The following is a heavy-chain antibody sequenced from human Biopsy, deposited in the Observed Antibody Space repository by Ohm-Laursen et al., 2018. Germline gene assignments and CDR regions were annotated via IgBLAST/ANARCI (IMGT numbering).Heavy chain of an antibody. Sequence: SVYVSCNASGYSFSTYDVNWVRQARGQGLEWMLWMILSSGKTGYAQRFQGRVTLTMNTSISTAYMELSGLRSEDTAVYFCARGYSRRVSIFEASIYWFDTWGQGTLVTVSS. CDR3: ARGYSRRVSIFEASIYWFDT. V-gene: IGHV1-8*01. CDR2: MILSSGKT. CDR1: GYSFSTYD. J-gene: IGHJ5*02. D-gene: IGHD6-6*01.